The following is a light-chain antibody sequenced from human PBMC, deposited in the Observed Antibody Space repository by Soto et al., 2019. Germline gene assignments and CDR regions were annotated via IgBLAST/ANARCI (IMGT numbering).Light chain of an antibody. CDR1: SSDVGGYNY. CDR3: RSYTSSSTRV. V-gene: IGLV2-14*01. Sequence: QSALTQPASVSGSPGQSITISCTGTSSDVGGYNYVSWYQQHPGKAPKVMIYEVSNRPSGVSNRFSGSKSGNTASLTISGLQAEDEADYYCRSYTSSSTRVFGTGTKLTVL. CDR2: EVS. J-gene: IGLJ1*01.